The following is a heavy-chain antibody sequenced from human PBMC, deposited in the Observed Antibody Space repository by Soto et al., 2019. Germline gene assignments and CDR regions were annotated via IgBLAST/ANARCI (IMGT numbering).Heavy chain of an antibody. Sequence: SETTSLTCAFDGLSFSCYYVIWLRQPPGKGLEWIGEINHSGSTNYNPSLKSRVTISVDTSKNQFSLKLSSVTAADTAVYYCARGPRRPMVTRYLFAFDIWGQGTMVTVSS. CDR2: INHSGST. V-gene: IGHV4-34*01. J-gene: IGHJ3*02. CDR3: ARGPRRPMVTRYLFAFDI. D-gene: IGHD4-17*01. CDR1: GLSFSCYY.